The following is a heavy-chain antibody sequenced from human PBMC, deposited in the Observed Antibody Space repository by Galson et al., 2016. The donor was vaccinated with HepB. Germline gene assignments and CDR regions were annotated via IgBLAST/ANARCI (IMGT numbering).Heavy chain of an antibody. J-gene: IGHJ4*02. CDR3: AKRHEYCPPVGCSVDY. Sequence: SLRLSCAGSGFIFSNYGMHWVRQAPGKGLEWVGADSMDGRRKFSADSVKGRFTISRDNSNNMLFLQMSSLRPDDTAVYYCAKRHEYCPPVGCSVDYWGQGTLVSVSS. D-gene: IGHD3-10*02. V-gene: IGHV3-30*18. CDR2: DSMDGRRK. CDR1: GFIFSNYG.